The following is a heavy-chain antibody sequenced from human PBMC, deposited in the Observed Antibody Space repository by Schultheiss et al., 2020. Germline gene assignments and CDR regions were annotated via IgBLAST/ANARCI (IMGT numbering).Heavy chain of an antibody. J-gene: IGHJ4*02. CDR2: INWNGVSR. Sequence: GESLKISCAVSGFTFNEYGMTWVRQAPGKGLEWVSGINWNGVSRGYADSVQGRFTISRDSAKNSLYLQMNSLRAEDTALYYCARDPSTVIMVRGVPPDYWGRGTLVTVSS. D-gene: IGHD3-10*01. CDR3: ARDPSTVIMVRGVPPDY. CDR1: GFTFNEYG. V-gene: IGHV3-20*04.